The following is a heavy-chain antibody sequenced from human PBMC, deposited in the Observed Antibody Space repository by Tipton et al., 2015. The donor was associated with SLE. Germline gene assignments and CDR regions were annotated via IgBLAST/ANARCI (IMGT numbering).Heavy chain of an antibody. J-gene: IGHJ6*02. CDR1: GFTFSSYG. Sequence: SLRLSCAASGFTFSSYGMHWVRQAPGKGLEWVAVISYDGSNKYYADSVKGRFTISRDNSKNTLYLQMNSLRAEDTAVYYCARYDFWGRSMDVWGRGTTVTVSS. CDR3: ARYDFWGRSMDV. V-gene: IGHV3-30*03. CDR2: ISYDGSNK. D-gene: IGHD3-3*01.